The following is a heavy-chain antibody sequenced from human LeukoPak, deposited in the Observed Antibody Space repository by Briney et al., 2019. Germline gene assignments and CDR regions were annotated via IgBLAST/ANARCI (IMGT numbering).Heavy chain of an antibody. CDR1: GDSVSSNSAA. D-gene: IGHD2-15*01. V-gene: IGHV6-1*01. J-gene: IGHJ6*02. Sequence: SQNLSLTCSISGDSVSSNSAAWNWIRQSPSRGLEWLGRTYYTSKWYNDYAVSVKSRITINPDTSKNQFSLQLNSVTPEDTAVYYCARVPLGYCSGGSCYYYYYGMDVWGQGTTVTVSS. CDR3: ARVPLGYCSGGSCYYYYYGMDV. CDR2: TYYTSKWYN.